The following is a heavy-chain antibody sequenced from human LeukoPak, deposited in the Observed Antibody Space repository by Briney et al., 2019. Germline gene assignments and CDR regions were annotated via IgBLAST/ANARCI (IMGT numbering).Heavy chain of an antibody. D-gene: IGHD4-17*01. J-gene: IGHJ4*02. CDR3: ARHPYGDFYFDY. Sequence: GESLKISCKGSRYSFSSFWIGWVRQVPGKGLEWMGIIYPGDSDTRYSPSYQGQVTISADKSISTAYLQWSSLRASDPAVYYCARHPYGDFYFDYWGQGTPVTVSS. CDR2: IYPGDSDT. V-gene: IGHV5-51*01. CDR1: RYSFSSFW.